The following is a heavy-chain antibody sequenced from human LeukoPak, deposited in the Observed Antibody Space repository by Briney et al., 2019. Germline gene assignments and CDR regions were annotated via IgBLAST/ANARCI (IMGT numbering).Heavy chain of an antibody. CDR2: FYHSGST. CDR3: ARHSSGYFQYSNFDY. D-gene: IGHD3-22*01. V-gene: IGHV4-38-2*01. J-gene: IGHJ4*02. CDR1: SYSISSGYY. Sequence: SETLSLTCVVSSYSISSGYYWGWIRQPPGKGLEWIGSFYHSGSTYYNPSLKSQVTISVDTSKNQFSLKLSSLTAADTAVYYCARHSSGYFQYSNFDYWGQGTLVTVSS.